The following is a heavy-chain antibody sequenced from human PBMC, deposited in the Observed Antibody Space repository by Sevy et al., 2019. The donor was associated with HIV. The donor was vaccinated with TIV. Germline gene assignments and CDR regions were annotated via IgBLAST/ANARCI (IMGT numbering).Heavy chain of an antibody. CDR2: ISYDGSNK. J-gene: IGHJ4*02. V-gene: IGHV3-30*18. CDR3: AKGYYGSGNSDYFDH. CDR1: RFTFSDYG. D-gene: IGHD3-10*01. Sequence: GGSLRLSCAASRFTFSDYGMHWVRQAPGKGLEWVAIISYDGSNKYYADSVKGRFTISRDNSKNTLYLQINNLRADDTAVYYCAKGYYGSGNSDYFDHWGQGTLVTVSS.